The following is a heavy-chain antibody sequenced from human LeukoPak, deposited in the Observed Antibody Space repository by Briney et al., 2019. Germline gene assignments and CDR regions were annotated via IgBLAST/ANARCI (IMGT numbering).Heavy chain of an antibody. Sequence: PSETLSLTCIVSGGSISSSSYYWGWIRQPPGKGLEWIGSIYYSGSTYYNPSLKSRVTISVDTSKNQFSLKLSSVTAADTAVYYCASQYFDWLSTLDYWGQGTLITVSS. D-gene: IGHD3-9*01. CDR3: ASQYFDWLSTLDY. CDR2: IYYSGST. CDR1: GGSISSSSYY. V-gene: IGHV4-39*01. J-gene: IGHJ4*02.